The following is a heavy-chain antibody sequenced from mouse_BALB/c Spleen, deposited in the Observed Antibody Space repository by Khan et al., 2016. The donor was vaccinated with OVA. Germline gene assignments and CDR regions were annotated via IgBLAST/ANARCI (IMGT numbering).Heavy chain of an antibody. Sequence: QVQLKQSGAELAKPGASVKMSCKASGYTFTSYWMHWVKQRPGQGLEWIGYINPSTDYTEYNQKFKDKATLTADKSSSTAYMQLTSLTSEDSAVYSCTNNGSNSAWFTYWGQGTLVTVSA. CDR3: TNNGSNSAWFTY. V-gene: IGHV1-7*01. CDR1: GYTFTSYW. J-gene: IGHJ3*01. CDR2: INPSTDYT. D-gene: IGHD1-1*01.